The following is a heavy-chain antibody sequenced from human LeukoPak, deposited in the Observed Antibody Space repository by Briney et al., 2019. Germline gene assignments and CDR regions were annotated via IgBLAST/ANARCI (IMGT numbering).Heavy chain of an antibody. CDR1: GYTFTSYG. Sequence: GASVKVSCKASGYTFTSYGISWVRQAPGQGLEWMGWISAYNGNTNYAQKPQGRVTMTTDTSTSTAYIELRSLRSDDTAVYYCARVGGGYCSSTSCFPWFDPWGQGTLVTVSS. CDR3: ARVGGGYCSSTSCFPWFDP. D-gene: IGHD2-2*01. CDR2: ISAYNGNT. V-gene: IGHV1-18*01. J-gene: IGHJ5*02.